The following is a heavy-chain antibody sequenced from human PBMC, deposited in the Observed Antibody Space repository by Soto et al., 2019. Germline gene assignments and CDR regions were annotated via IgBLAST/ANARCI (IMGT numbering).Heavy chain of an antibody. CDR3: AKGSSGSRPYYFDY. CDR2: ISGDGSST. V-gene: IGHV3-23*01. Sequence: GGSLRLSCAASGFTFRSHAMSWVRQAPGKGLEWVSAISGDGSSTYYADSVKGRFTISRDNYKNTLCLQMDSLRAEDTAIFYCAKGSSGSRPYYFDYWGQGSLVTVSS. D-gene: IGHD3-22*01. CDR1: GFTFRSHA. J-gene: IGHJ4*02.